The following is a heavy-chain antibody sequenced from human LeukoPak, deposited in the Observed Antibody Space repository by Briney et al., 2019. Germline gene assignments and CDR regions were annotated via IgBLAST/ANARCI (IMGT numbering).Heavy chain of an antibody. CDR1: GGSISSGGYY. CDR2: IYHSGST. Sequence: SQTLSLTCTVSGGSISSGGYYWSWIRQPPGKGLEWIGYIYHSGSTYYNPSLKSRVTISVDRSKNQFSLKLSSVTAADTAVYYCARGLGRSYGSVPHYYFDYWGQGTLVTVSS. V-gene: IGHV4-30-2*01. CDR3: ARGLGRSYGSVPHYYFDY. D-gene: IGHD1-14*01. J-gene: IGHJ4*02.